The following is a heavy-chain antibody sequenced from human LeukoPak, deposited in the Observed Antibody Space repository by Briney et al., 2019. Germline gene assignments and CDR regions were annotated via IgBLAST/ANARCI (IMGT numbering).Heavy chain of an antibody. V-gene: IGHV4-61*02. Sequence: SETLSLTSTLSGGSLSSGSYYWSWIRPPAGKGLEWIGRIYTSGSADYNPSLKSRVTISVDTSKNQFSLKLNSVTAADTAMYYCARDFRVYTSAWYYFDGWGQGSLVTVSS. D-gene: IGHD2-2*02. CDR1: GGSLSSGSYY. J-gene: IGHJ4*01. CDR3: ARDFRVYTSAWYYFDG. CDR2: IYTSGSA.